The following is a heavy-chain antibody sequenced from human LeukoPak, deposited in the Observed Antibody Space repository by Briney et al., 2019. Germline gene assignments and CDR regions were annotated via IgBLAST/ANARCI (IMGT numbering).Heavy chain of an antibody. CDR2: ISYDGSNK. Sequence: PGGSLRLSCAASGFVFDTYGMHWVRQAPGKGLEWVAVISYDGSNKDYADSMKGRFTISRDNSKNTLYLQMNSLGAEDTAVCYCAREIFNGFDIWGQGTMVTVSS. CDR3: AREIFNGFDI. J-gene: IGHJ3*02. V-gene: IGHV3-30*19. CDR1: GFVFDTYG.